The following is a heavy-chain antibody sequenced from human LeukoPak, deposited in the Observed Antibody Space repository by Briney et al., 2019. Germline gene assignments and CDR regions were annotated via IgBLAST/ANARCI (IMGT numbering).Heavy chain of an antibody. J-gene: IGHJ4*02. CDR1: GFAFGDYA. CDR2: IRSKPYGETT. Sequence: GGSLRLSCSASGFAFGDYAMIWFRQAPGKGLEWVGFIRSKPYGETTEYAASVQGRFTISRDDSKSISYLQMNSLKTEDTAVYYCTRDAKGDYFGAGSSRYYFDYWGQGTLVTVSS. D-gene: IGHD3-10*01. V-gene: IGHV3-49*03. CDR3: TRDAKGDYFGAGSSRYYFDY.